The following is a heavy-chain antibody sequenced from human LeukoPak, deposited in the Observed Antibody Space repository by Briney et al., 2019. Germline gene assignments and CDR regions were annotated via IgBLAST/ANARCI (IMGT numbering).Heavy chain of an antibody. V-gene: IGHV4-59*08. CDR3: ARHVQVYRFDP. Sequence: PSETLSLTCTVSGGSISSYYWSWIRQPPGKGLEWIGYIYYGGSTNYNPSLKNRVTISVDTSKNQFSLKLSSVTAADTAVYYCARHVQVYRFDPWGQGTLVTVSS. J-gene: IGHJ5*02. CDR2: IYYGGST. CDR1: GGSISSYY. D-gene: IGHD3-10*02.